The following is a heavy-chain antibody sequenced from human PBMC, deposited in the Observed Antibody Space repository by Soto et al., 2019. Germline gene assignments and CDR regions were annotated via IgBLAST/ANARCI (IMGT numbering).Heavy chain of an antibody. CDR2: IYHTGDT. CDR3: ARGPGGWFDP. Sequence: PSETLSLTCPVSGASISSGGYSWNWIRQPPGKDLEYIGYIYHTGDTYYNPSLISRVTISIDRSRNQFSLELRSVTAADTAVYYCARGPGGWFDPWGQGTLVTVS. CDR1: GASISSGGYS. J-gene: IGHJ5*02. V-gene: IGHV4-30-2*01.